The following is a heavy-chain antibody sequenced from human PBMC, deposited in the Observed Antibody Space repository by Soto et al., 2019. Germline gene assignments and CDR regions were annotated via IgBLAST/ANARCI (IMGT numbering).Heavy chain of an antibody. D-gene: IGHD2-2*01. J-gene: IGHJ6*02. Sequence: QVQLVQSGAEVKKPGSSVKVFCKASGGTFSNYTISWVRQAPGQGLEWMGGIIPVFGTTDYEQKFQGRVTITADGSTSTAYMKLISLRSADTAVYYCARSSPYIVVRKPTGNQDYYVMDVWGQGTTVTVSS. CDR3: ARSSPYIVVRKPTGNQDYYVMDV. CDR2: IIPVFGTT. CDR1: GGTFSNYT. V-gene: IGHV1-69*01.